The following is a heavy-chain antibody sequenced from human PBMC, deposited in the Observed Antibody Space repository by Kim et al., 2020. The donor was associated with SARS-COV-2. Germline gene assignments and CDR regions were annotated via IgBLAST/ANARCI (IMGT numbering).Heavy chain of an antibody. D-gene: IGHD2-8*01. V-gene: IGHV3-21*01. CDR1: GFTFSAYS. CDR2: ISDSSTYT. CDR3: ARESREVYGLFDS. Sequence: GGSLRLSCAAYGFTFSAYSMNWVRQAPGKGLEWVSFISDSSTYTYYADSVKGRFAISRDNAKNSLYLQMNSLSAEDTSVYYCARESREVYGLFDSWGQGTLVTVSS. J-gene: IGHJ4*02.